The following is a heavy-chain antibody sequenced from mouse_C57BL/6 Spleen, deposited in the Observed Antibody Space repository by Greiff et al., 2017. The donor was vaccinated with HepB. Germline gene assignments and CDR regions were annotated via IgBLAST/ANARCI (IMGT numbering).Heavy chain of an antibody. Sequence: VQLQQPGAELVMPGASVKLSCKASGYTFTSYWMHWVKQRPGQGLEWIGEIDPSDSYTNYNQKFKGKSTLTVDKSSSTAYMQLSSLTSEDSAVYYCARRGVYYGSWYFDGWGTGTTVTVSS. J-gene: IGHJ1*03. CDR2: IDPSDSYT. CDR1: GYTFTSYW. V-gene: IGHV1-69*01. CDR3: ARRGVYYGSWYFDG. D-gene: IGHD1-1*01.